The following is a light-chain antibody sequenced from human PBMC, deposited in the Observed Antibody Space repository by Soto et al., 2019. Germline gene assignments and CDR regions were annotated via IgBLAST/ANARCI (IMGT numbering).Light chain of an antibody. CDR1: QSISSW. CDR2: DGS. V-gene: IGKV1-5*01. Sequence: DIQMTQSPSTLSASVGDRVTITCRASQSISSWLAWYQRKPGKAPKLLIYDGSSLESGVPSRFSGSGSGTEFTLTISSLQPDDFATYYCQQYNSYSWTFGQGTKVEIK. J-gene: IGKJ1*01. CDR3: QQYNSYSWT.